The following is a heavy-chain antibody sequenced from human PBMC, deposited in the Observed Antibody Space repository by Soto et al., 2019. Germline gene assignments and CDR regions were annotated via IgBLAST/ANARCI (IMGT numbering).Heavy chain of an antibody. Sequence: ASVKVSCKAFGYTFTSYYMHWVRQAPGQGLEWMGIINPSGGRTSYAQKFQGRVTMTRDTSTSTVYMELSSLRAEDTAVYHCARDAVVQAAGYRDVWGKGTTVTVPS. CDR3: ARDAVVQAAGYRDV. J-gene: IGHJ6*03. D-gene: IGHD2-2*01. CDR1: GYTFTSYY. V-gene: IGHV1-46*03. CDR2: INPSGGRT.